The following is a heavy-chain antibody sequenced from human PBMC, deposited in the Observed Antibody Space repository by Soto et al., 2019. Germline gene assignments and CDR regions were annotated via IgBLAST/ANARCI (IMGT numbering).Heavy chain of an antibody. CDR2: ISGSGGST. D-gene: IGHD3-9*01. V-gene: IGHV3-23*01. J-gene: IGHJ4*02. CDR1: GFTFSSYA. Sequence: GGSLRLSCAASGFTFSSYAMSWVRQAPGKGLEWVSAISGSGGSTYYADSVKGRFTISRDNSKNTLYLQMNSLRAEDTAVYYCAKAPYYDILTGHRPPSSYWGQGTLVTVSS. CDR3: AKAPYYDILTGHRPPSSY.